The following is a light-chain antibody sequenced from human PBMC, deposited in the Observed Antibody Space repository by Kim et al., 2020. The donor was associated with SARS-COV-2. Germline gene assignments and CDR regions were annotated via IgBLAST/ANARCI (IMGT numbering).Light chain of an antibody. V-gene: IGKV2-28*01. Sequence: DIVMTQSQLSLPDTPGEPASISCRSSQILLHSNGYNYLDWYLQKPGQSPQLLIYLGSNRASGVPDRFSGSGSGTDFTLKIIRVEAEDVGVYYFMQALQTPRTFGQENKLEI. CDR3: MQALQTPRT. J-gene: IGKJ2*01. CDR2: LGS. CDR1: QILLHSNGYNY.